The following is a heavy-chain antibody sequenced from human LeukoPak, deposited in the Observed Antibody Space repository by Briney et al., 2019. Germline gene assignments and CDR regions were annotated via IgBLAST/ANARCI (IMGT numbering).Heavy chain of an antibody. V-gene: IGHV3-43*02. CDR3: AKNSGYDFSLDY. CDR1: GFTFDDYA. J-gene: IGHJ4*02. CDR2: ISGDGGST. Sequence: GGSLRLSCEASGFTFDDYAMHWVRQAPGKGLEWVSLISGDGGSTYYADSVKGRFTISRDNSKNSLYLQMNSLRTEDTALYYCAKNSGYDFSLDYWGQGTLVTVSS. D-gene: IGHD5-12*01.